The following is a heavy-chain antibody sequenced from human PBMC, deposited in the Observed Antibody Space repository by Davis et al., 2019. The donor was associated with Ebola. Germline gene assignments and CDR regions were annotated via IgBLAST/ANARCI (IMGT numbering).Heavy chain of an antibody. J-gene: IGHJ5*02. CDR1: GYTFTSYG. D-gene: IGHD2-15*01. CDR3: TRGIARRRSGSWFDP. CDR2: ISTDNPKT. V-gene: IGHV1-18*01. Sequence: ASVKVSCKASGYTFTSYGITWVRQAPGQGLEWMGWISTDNPKTNFAQKFQGRVTMTRDTSITTAYMELSSLSSDDTAVYYCTRGIARRRSGSWFDPWGQGTPVTVSS.